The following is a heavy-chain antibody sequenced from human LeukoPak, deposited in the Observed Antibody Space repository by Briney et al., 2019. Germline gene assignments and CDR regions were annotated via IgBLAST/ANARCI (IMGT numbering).Heavy chain of an antibody. J-gene: IGHJ3*02. CDR1: GGSISSYY. CDR3: ARRFHSYDAFDI. D-gene: IGHD5-18*01. V-gene: IGHV4-59*01. Sequence: SETLSLTCTVSGGSISSYYWSWIRQPPGKGLEWIGYIYYSGSTNYNPSLKSRVTISVDTSKNQFSLKLSSVTAADTAVYYCARRFHSYDAFDIWGQGTMVTVSS. CDR2: IYYSGST.